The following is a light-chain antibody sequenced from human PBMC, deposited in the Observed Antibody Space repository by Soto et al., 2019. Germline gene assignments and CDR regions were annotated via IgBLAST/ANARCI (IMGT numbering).Light chain of an antibody. J-gene: IGKJ5*01. CDR1: RTVSSTY. CDR2: GAS. Sequence: ENVLTQSPGTLSLSQGERATLSCRASRTVSSTYLAWYQQKPGQAPRLLIYGASSRATGIPDRFSGTVSGTDFTLTISRLEPEDFAVYYCQQYGSSPITFGQGTRLEIK. V-gene: IGKV3-20*01. CDR3: QQYGSSPIT.